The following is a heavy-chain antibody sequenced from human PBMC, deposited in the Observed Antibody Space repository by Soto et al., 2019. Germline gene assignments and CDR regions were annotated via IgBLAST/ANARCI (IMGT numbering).Heavy chain of an antibody. CDR1: GASITDYY. V-gene: IGHV4-59*13. CDR3: ARGYRSSWFWFAP. CDR2: IHSSGST. D-gene: IGHD6-13*01. Sequence: TLSLTCTVSGASITDYYWTWIRQSPGKGLEWIGYIHSSGSTNYNPSLKSRVTISVDTSKNQFSLKVTSVTAADTAVYYCARGYRSSWFWFAPWVQGTLVTVSS. J-gene: IGHJ5*02.